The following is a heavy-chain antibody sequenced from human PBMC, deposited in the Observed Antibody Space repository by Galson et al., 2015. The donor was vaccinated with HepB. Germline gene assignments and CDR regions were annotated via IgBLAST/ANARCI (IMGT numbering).Heavy chain of an antibody. D-gene: IGHD6-6*01. V-gene: IGHV3-30-3*01. CDR3: ARDRPYPHY. CDR1: GFTFNIYA. CDR2: ISYDGAGR. Sequence: SLRLSCAASGFTFNIYAFHWVRQAPGKGLDWVAVISYDGAGRYYADSVKGRFTISRDNSKNMLYLQMDSLRVEDTAVYYCARDRPYPHYCGRGTLVTASS. J-gene: IGHJ4*01.